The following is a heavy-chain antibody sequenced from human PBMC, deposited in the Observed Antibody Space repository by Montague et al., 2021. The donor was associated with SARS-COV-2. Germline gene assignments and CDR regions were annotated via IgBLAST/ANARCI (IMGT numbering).Heavy chain of an antibody. CDR3: ARARQDVVVPALGIGAYYYYYYMDV. D-gene: IGHD2-2*01. CDR1: GGSFSGYY. J-gene: IGHJ6*03. CDR2: INHSGST. Sequence: SEILSLTCAVYGGSFSGYYWSWVRQPPGKGLEWIGEINHSGSTNXNPSLRSRVTISVDTSKNQFSLKLSSVTAADTAVYYCARARQDVVVPALGIGAYYYYYYMDVWGKGTTVTVAS. V-gene: IGHV4-34*01.